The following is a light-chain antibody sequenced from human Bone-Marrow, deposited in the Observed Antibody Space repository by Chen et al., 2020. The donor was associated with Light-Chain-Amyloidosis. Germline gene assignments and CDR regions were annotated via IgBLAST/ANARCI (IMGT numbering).Light chain of an antibody. V-gene: IGKV1-39*01. CDR3: KQSYGFPGGLT. J-gene: IGKJ4*01. CDR1: QRISTF. CDR2: GAS. Sequence: DIQMTQSPSSLSASIGDRITITCRASQRISTFLNWYQHKPGTAPQLLVYGASTLQSGVPSRFSGSGSETDFTLTISSLQPEDFATYYCKQSYGFPGGLTFGGGTKVEIK.